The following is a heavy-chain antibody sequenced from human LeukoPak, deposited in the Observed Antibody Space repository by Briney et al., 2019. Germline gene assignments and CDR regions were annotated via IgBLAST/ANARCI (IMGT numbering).Heavy chain of an antibody. CDR2: INPNSGGT. J-gene: IGHJ4*02. CDR1: GYTFTAYY. D-gene: IGHD3-22*01. CDR3: ARGYYYDSSGPPPGY. V-gene: IGHV1-2*02. Sequence: ASVKVSCKASGYTFTAYYMHWVRQAPGQGLEWMGWINPNSGGTNYAQKFQGRVTMTRDTSISTAYMELSRLRSDDTAVYYCARGYYYDSSGPPPGYWGQGTLVTVSS.